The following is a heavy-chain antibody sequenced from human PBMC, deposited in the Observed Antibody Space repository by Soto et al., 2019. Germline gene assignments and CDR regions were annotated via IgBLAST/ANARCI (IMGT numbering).Heavy chain of an antibody. V-gene: IGHV4-31*03. J-gene: IGHJ5*02. CDR3: ATDEPRLDMRWFGVT. D-gene: IGHD2-2*03. CDR1: GGSISSGDYY. CDR2: IYYSGST. Sequence: QVQLQESGPGLVKPSQTLSLTCTVSGGSISSGDYYLSWIRQHPGKGLEWIGYIYYSGSTYYNPSLKSRVTISVDTSKNQFSLKLSSVTAADTAVYYCATDEPRLDMRWFGVTWGQGTLVTVSS.